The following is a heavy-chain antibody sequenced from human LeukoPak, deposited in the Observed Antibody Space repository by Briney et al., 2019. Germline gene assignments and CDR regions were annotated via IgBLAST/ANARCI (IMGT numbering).Heavy chain of an antibody. CDR2: ISFDGTNN. CDR1: GFSFSNYA. Sequence: PGGSLRLSCAASGFSFSNYAMHWVRQAPGKGLEWVAVISFDGTNNYYADSVKGRFTISRDNSKNTLYLQMNSLRAEDTAVYYCARDLPKRYYGSGSYDDAFDIWGQGTMVTVSS. CDR3: ARDLPKRYYGSGSYDDAFDI. D-gene: IGHD3-10*01. J-gene: IGHJ3*02. V-gene: IGHV3-30-3*01.